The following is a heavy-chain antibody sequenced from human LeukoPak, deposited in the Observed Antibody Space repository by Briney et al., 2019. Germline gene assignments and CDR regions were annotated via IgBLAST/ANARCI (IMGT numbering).Heavy chain of an antibody. CDR1: GYTFTGYY. J-gene: IGHJ3*02. D-gene: IGHD1-26*01. CDR2: INPNSGGT. V-gene: IGHV1-2*02. CDR3: ARVELRAFDAFDI. Sequence: ASVKVSCKASGYTFTGYYMHWVRQAPGQGLEWMGWINPNSGGTNYAQKFQGRVTMTRDTSISTAYMELSRLRSDDTAVYYCARVELRAFDAFDIWGQGTMVTVSS.